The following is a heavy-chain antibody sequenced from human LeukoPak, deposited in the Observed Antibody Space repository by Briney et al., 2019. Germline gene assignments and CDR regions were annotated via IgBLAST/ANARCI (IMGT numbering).Heavy chain of an antibody. D-gene: IGHD3-16*02. CDR3: TTDYYDYVWGSYRPDF. J-gene: IGHJ4*02. CDR1: GLTFSNAW. Sequence: PGGSLRLSCAASGLTFSNAWMSWVRQAPGQGLEWVARIKSKTDGEPTEYAAPVKGRFTISRDDSKNTLYLQMNSLKTEDTAVYYCTTDYYDYVWGSYRPDFWGQGTLVTVSS. CDR2: IKSKTDGEPT. V-gene: IGHV3-15*01.